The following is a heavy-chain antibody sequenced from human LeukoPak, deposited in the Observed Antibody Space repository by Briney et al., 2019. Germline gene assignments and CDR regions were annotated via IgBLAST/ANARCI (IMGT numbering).Heavy chain of an antibody. J-gene: IGHJ4*02. D-gene: IGHD2-2*01. CDR2: ISSSGSTI. CDR3: AGRLFSSTWPHFHY. CDR1: GATFSNYE. Sequence: GGSLRLSCAASGATFSNYEMSWVRQAPGKGLEWDSHISSSGSTIFYGDSVKGRFTISRDNAKNSLYLQMNGLRDEDTAVYYCAGRLFSSTWPHFHYWGQGILVTVSS. V-gene: IGHV3-48*03.